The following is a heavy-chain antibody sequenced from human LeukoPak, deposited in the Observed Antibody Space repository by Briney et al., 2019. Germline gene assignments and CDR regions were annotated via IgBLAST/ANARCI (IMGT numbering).Heavy chain of an antibody. V-gene: IGHV4-34*01. CDR1: GGSFTGYY. CDR2: INHSGST. J-gene: IGHJ4*02. CDR3: ARYRVAPDSSFDY. D-gene: IGHD2-2*01. Sequence: SETLSLTCAVFGGSFTGYYWGWIRQPPGKGLEWIAEINHSGSTNYNPSLKSRVTISGDTSKKWFSLRLGSVTAADTAVYYCARYRVAPDSSFDYWGQGTLATVSS.